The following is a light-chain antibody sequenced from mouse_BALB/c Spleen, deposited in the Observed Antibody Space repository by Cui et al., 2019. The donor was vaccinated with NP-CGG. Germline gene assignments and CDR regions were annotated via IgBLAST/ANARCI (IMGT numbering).Light chain of an antibody. CDR1: TGAVTTSNY. J-gene: IGLJ1*01. CDR3: ALWYSNHWV. V-gene: IGLV1*01. CDR2: GTN. Sequence: VVTLEYALTTSPGETVTLTCRSSTGAVTTSNYANWVQEKPDHLFTGLIGGTNNRAPGVPARFSGSLIGDKAALTITGAQTEDETIYFCALWYSNHWVFGGGTKLTVL.